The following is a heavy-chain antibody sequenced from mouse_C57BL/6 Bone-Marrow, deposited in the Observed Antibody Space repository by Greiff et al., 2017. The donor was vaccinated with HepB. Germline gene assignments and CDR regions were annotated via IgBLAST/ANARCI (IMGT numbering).Heavy chain of an antibody. CDR2: INPNNGGT. D-gene: IGHD1-1*01. V-gene: IGHV1-26*01. Sequence: VQLQQSGPELVKPGASVKISCKASGYTFTDYYMNWVKQSHGKSLEWIGDINPNNGGTSYNQKFKGKATLTVDKSSSTAYMELRSLTSEDSAVYYCATVEDYWGQGTTLTVSS. CDR3: ATVEDY. J-gene: IGHJ2*01. CDR1: GYTFTDYY.